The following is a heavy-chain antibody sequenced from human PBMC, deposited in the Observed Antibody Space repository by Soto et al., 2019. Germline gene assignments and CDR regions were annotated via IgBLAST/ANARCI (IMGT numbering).Heavy chain of an antibody. CDR1: GFTFSSYG. CDR2: ISYDGSNK. J-gene: IGHJ4*02. V-gene: IGHV3-30*18. Sequence: QVQLVESGGGVVQPGRSLRLSCAASGFTFSSYGMHWVRQAPGKGLEWVAVISYDGSNKYYADSVKGRFTISRDNSKNTLYLQMNSLRAEDTAVYYWAKDLGVAAAGTPHWGQGTLVTVSS. CDR3: AKDLGVAAAGTPH. D-gene: IGHD6-13*01.